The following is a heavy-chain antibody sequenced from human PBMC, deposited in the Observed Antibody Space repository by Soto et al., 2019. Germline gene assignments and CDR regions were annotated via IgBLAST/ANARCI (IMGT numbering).Heavy chain of an antibody. CDR1: GYTFTSYA. J-gene: IGHJ6*02. D-gene: IGHD6-13*01. CDR3: ARGAAAGVYYGIEG. Sequence: AAVKVSCKASGYTFTSYAMHWVRQAPGQRLEWMGWINAGNGNTKYSQKFQGRVTITRDTSASTAYMELSSLRSEDTAVYYCARGAAAGVYYGIEGWGQGTTVTV. V-gene: IGHV1-3*01. CDR2: INAGNGNT.